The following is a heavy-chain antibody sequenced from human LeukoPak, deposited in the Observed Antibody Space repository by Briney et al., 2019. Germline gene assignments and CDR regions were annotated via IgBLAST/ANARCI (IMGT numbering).Heavy chain of an antibody. V-gene: IGHV6-1*01. J-gene: IGHJ5*02. Sequence: SQTLSLTCAISGDSVSSNSVTWNWIRPSPSRGLVWLGRPYYRSTWYNDYAVSVRGRITVNPDTSKNQVLLHPTSETPAVTAVYYCARRLTQYNCFDPWGQGILVTVSS. CDR3: ARRLTQYNCFDP. CDR1: GDSVSSNSVT. CDR2: PYYRSTWYN.